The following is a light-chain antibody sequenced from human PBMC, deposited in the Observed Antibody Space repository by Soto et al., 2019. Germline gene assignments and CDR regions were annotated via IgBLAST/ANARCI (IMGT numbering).Light chain of an antibody. Sequence: EIVLTQSPGTLSLSPGERATLSCRASQSVTSGDLAWYQQKPGQAPRLLMYGASRRITGVPDRFSGSGSGTDFTLTISRLQPEDFAVYYCQQYGNFPRTFGQGTKAEIK. CDR3: QQYGNFPRT. V-gene: IGKV3-20*01. J-gene: IGKJ1*01. CDR1: QSVTSGD. CDR2: GAS.